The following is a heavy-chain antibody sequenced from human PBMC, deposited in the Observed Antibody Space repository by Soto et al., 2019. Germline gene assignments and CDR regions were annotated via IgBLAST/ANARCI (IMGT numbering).Heavy chain of an antibody. Sequence: PGGSLRLSCVASGFSFSDSWMDWVRQAPGKGPEWVANINPGGSEKNYVDSVKGRFTISRDNAKNSRFLQMNNLRAEDTGVYYCASLGRHGWGQGTTVTVSS. J-gene: IGHJ6*02. CDR2: INPGGSEK. D-gene: IGHD3-16*01. CDR3: ASLGRHG. CDR1: GFSFSDSW. V-gene: IGHV3-7*01.